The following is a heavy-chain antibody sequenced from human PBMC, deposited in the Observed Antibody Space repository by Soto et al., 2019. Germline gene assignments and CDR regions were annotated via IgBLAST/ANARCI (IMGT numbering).Heavy chain of an antibody. CDR2: INPNGGVT. CDR1: GDSFNDYY. J-gene: IGHJ6*03. D-gene: IGHD5-12*01. V-gene: IGHV1-2*04. CDR3: ARESGGATATLDYYYFYMDV. Sequence: QVQLVQSGAEVRKPGASVTVSCRSSGDSFNDYYIHWARQAPGQGFEWMGWINPNGGVTKYAQKFQGWVSMTRDTSIRTVYMQLSRLRYDDTAVYYCARESGGATATLDYYYFYMDVWGTGTTVTVSS.